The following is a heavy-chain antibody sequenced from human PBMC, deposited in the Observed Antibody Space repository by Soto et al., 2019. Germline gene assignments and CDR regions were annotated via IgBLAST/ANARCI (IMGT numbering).Heavy chain of an antibody. CDR1: GFTFSSYW. CDR3: ARIYRGQGDYDYPNWFDP. J-gene: IGHJ5*02. D-gene: IGHD5-12*01. CDR2: INSDGSST. V-gene: IGHV3-74*01. Sequence: EVQLVESGGGLVQPGGSLRLSCAASGFTFSSYWMHWVRQAPGKGLVWVSRINSDGSSTSYADSVKGRFTISRDNAKNTLYLQMNSLRAEDTAVYYCARIYRGQGDYDYPNWFDPWGQGTLVTVSS.